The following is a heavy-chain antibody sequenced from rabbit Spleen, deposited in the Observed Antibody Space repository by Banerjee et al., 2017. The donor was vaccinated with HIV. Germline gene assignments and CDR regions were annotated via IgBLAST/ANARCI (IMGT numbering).Heavy chain of an antibody. V-gene: IGHV1S45*01. J-gene: IGHJ6*01. Sequence: LEESGGGLVKPGGTLTLTCTVSGFSFSSNWICWVRQAPGKGLEWISCIAGSSSDFTYSATWAKGRFTCSKTSSTTVTLQMTSLTVADTATYFCARDTGSSFSSYGMDLWGQGTLVTVS. CDR1: GFSFSSNW. CDR2: IAGSSSDFT. D-gene: IGHD8-1*01. CDR3: ARDTGSSFSSYGMDL.